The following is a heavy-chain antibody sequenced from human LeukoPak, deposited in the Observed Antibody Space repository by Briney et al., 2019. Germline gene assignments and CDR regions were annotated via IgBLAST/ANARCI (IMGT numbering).Heavy chain of an antibody. CDR1: GGTFSSYA. V-gene: IGHV1-69*05. CDR2: IIPIFGTA. Sequence: SVKVSCKASGGTFSSYAISWVRQAPGQGLEWMGRIIPIFGTANYAQKFQGRVTITTAESTSTAYMELSSLRSEDTAVYYCARIRHNWNDVLGYWGQGTLVTVSS. CDR3: ARIRHNWNDVLGY. J-gene: IGHJ4*02. D-gene: IGHD1-20*01.